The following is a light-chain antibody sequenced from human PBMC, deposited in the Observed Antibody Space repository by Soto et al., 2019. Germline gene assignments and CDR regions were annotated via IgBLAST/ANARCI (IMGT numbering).Light chain of an antibody. CDR1: SSDVGAYRY. V-gene: IGLV2-14*01. CDR2: EVS. Sequence: QSALTQPASVSGSPGQSITISCTGTSSDVGAYRYVSWYQQQPGKAPKLMIYEVSYRPSGVSNRFSGSKSGNTASLTISGLQAEDEADYYCTSFTSSDTWVFGGGTKLTVL. CDR3: TSFTSSDTWV. J-gene: IGLJ3*02.